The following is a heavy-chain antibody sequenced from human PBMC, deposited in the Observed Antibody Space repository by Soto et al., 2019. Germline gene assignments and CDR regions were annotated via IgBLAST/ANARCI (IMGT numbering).Heavy chain of an antibody. CDR3: AKDKLYGSSWMYYNYGLDV. V-gene: IGHV3-30*18. CDR2: ISYDGSNK. J-gene: IGHJ6*02. Sequence: QVQLVESGGGVVQPGRSLRLSCAASGFTFSSYGIHWVRQAPGKGLEWVAVISYDGSNKNYADSVKGRFTISRDNSKNTLSLQMNRLRAEETAVYYCAKDKLYGSSWMYYNYGLDVWGQGTTVTVSS. D-gene: IGHD6-13*01. CDR1: GFTFSSYG.